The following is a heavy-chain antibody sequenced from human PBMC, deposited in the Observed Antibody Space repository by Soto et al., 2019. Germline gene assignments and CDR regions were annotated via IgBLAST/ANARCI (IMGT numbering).Heavy chain of an antibody. Sequence: QVQLVESGGGVVQPGRSLRLSCAASGFTFSSYAMHWVRQAPGKGLEWVAVISYDGSNKYYADSVKGRFTISRDNSKNTLYLQMNSLGAEDTAVYYCARCYYDSSGYGGGIDYWGQGTLVTVSS. D-gene: IGHD3-22*01. V-gene: IGHV3-30-3*01. CDR2: ISYDGSNK. CDR1: GFTFSSYA. J-gene: IGHJ4*02. CDR3: ARCYYDSSGYGGGIDY.